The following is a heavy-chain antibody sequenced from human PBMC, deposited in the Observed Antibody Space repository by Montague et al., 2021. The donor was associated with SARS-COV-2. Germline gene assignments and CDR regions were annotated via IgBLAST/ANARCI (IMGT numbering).Heavy chain of an antibody. CDR2: ISSGSRNV. D-gene: IGHD2-8*02. CDR3: ARVGRHRNDGVCYFYYYGMDV. J-gene: IGHJ6*02. CDR1: GFTFSTYS. V-gene: IGHV3-48*04. Sequence: SLRLSCAASGFTFSTYSMNWVRQAPGKGLEWVSHISSGSRNVYYAASVKGRFTISRDNAKNSLSLQMNSLRAEDTAVYYCARVGRHRNDGVCYFYYYGMDVWGQGTTVTVSS.